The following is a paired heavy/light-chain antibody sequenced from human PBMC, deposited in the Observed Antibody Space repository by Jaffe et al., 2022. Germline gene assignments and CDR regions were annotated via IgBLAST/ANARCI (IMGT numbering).Heavy chain of an antibody. D-gene: IGHD2-15*01. J-gene: IGHJ4*02. CDR2: IRSKPYGETT. CDR3: ATQAYCSGGTCFPIYFEY. Sequence: EVQLVESGGGLVQPGRSLRLSCTASGFTLGEYYAMSWVRQAPGKGLEWVGFIRSKPYGETTEYATSVKGRFIISRDDSKGIAYLQMNSLKTEDTAVYYCATQAYCSGGTCFPIYFEYWGQGTLVTVSS. V-gene: IGHV3-49*04. CDR1: GFTLGEYYA.
Light chain of an antibody. CDR2: ASS. V-gene: IGKV1-17*03. CDR3: LQHNSYPWT. Sequence: DIQMTQSPSAMSASVGDRVTITCRASQGINNYLAWFQQKPGKVPKRLIYASSSLQSGVPSRFSGSGSGTEFTLTISSLQPEDYATYYCLQHNSYPWTFGQGTKVEIK. CDR1: QGINNY. J-gene: IGKJ1*01.